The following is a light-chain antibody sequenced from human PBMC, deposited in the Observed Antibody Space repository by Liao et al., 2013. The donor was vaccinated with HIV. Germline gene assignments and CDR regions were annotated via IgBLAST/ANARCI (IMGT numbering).Light chain of an antibody. Sequence: SYDLTQPPSVSVSPGQTASITCSGDKLGDKYTCWYQQRPGQSPVLVIYKDTKRPSGIPERFSGSQSGNTATLTISGTQTLDEADYYCQAWDSTTGDVVFGGGTKLTVL. CDR1: KLGDKY. CDR2: KDT. J-gene: IGLJ2*01. CDR3: QAWDSTTGDVV. V-gene: IGLV3-1*01.